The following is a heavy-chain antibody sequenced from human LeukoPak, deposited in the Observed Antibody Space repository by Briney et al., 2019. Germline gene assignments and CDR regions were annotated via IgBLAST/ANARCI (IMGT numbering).Heavy chain of an antibody. J-gene: IGHJ5*02. V-gene: IGHV3-23*01. CDR3: AKSLYAGTGSNWFDP. CDR1: GFTFSSYA. CDR2: ISGSGGST. Sequence: GGSLRLSCAASGFTFSSYAMSWVRQAPGKGLEWVSAISGSGGSTYYADSVKGRFTISRDNSKNTLYLQMNSLRAEDTAVYYCAKSLYAGTGSNWFDPWGQGTLVTVSS. D-gene: IGHD1-7*01.